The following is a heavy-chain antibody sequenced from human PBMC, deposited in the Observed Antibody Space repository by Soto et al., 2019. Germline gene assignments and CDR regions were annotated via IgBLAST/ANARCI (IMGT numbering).Heavy chain of an antibody. CDR2: ISSSSSYL. V-gene: IGHV3-21*01. CDR1: GFTFSSYS. Sequence: EVQLVESGGGLVKPGGSLRLSCAASGFTFSSYSMNWVRQAPGKGLEWVSSISSSSSYLDYADSVKSRFTISRDNAKNSLYLQMNSLRAEDTAVYYCARGCSSTSCSDNDAFDIWGQGTMVTVSS. CDR3: ARGCSSTSCSDNDAFDI. J-gene: IGHJ3*02. D-gene: IGHD2-2*01.